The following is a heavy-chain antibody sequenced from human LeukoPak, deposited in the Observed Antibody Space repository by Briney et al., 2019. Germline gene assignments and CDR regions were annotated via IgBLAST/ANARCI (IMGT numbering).Heavy chain of an antibody. D-gene: IGHD3-10*01. V-gene: IGHV4-38-2*02. CDR3: ARSDPGSISRYFDL. CDR1: GYSISSGYY. J-gene: IGHJ2*01. Sequence: SETLSLTCTVSGYSISSGYYWGWIRQPPGKGLEGIGSIYHSGSTYYNPSLKSRVTISVDTSKNQFSLKLSSVTAADTAVYYCARSDPGSISRYFDLWGRGTLVTVSS. CDR2: IYHSGST.